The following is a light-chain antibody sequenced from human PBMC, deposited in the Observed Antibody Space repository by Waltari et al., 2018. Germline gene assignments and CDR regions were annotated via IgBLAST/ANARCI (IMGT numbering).Light chain of an antibody. Sequence: QSALTQPASVSGSPGQSITISCTGTSSDVGAYNYVSWYQHYPGKAPKLIIYDVIKRSSGVSDRFSGSKSGNTASRTISGLQSEDEADYSCSSYARGSTWVFGGGTKLTVL. V-gene: IGLV2-14*03. CDR2: DVI. CDR1: SSDVGAYNY. J-gene: IGLJ3*02. CDR3: SSYARGSTWV.